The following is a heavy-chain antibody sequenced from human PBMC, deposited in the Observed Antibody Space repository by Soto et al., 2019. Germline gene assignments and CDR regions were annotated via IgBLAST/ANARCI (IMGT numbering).Heavy chain of an antibody. V-gene: IGHV4-34*01. CDR3: ARVRDWFDP. J-gene: IGHJ5*02. CDR1: CGSFSGYY. CDR2: IDHSGYT. Sequence: SETLSLTCAVYCGSFSGYYWNWIRQPPGKGLEWIGEIDHSGYTNYNPSLKSRVTISVDTSKNQFSLRLTSVTAADTAVYYCARVRDWFDPWGQGTLVTVSS. D-gene: IGHD3-3*01.